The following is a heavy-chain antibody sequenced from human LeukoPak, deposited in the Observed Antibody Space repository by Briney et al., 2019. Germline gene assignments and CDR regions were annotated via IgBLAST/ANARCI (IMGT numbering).Heavy chain of an antibody. Sequence: GGSLRLSCTASGFTFNRYAMTWVRQAPGKGLEWVSAVSGNGNNKFYAASVKGRFTVSRDNSKNTVLMQMSSLRAEDTAVYYCAKGRQWLDDFDYWGQGTLVTVSS. J-gene: IGHJ4*02. CDR2: VSGNGNNK. CDR1: GFTFNRYA. V-gene: IGHV3-23*01. CDR3: AKGRQWLDDFDY. D-gene: IGHD6-19*01.